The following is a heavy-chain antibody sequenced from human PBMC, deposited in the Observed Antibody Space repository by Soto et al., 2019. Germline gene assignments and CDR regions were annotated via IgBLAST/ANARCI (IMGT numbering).Heavy chain of an antibody. CDR3: VRPRSTVQIPPT. Sequence: LXLSCSASAFTFSMFSMHWVRQAPGKGLEYVSGISSNGDSTYYADSVKGRFTISRDNSKNTLYLQMSSLRAVDTAVYYCVRPRSTVQIPPTWGQGTLVTVSS. CDR1: AFTFSMFS. CDR2: ISSNGDST. D-gene: IGHD4-17*01. V-gene: IGHV3-64D*06. J-gene: IGHJ5*02.